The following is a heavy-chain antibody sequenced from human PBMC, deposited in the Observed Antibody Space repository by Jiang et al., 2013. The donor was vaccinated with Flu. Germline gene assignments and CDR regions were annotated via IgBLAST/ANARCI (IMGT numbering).Heavy chain of an antibody. CDR1: DFTVSSNY. CDR2: IYSGGST. J-gene: IGHJ6*02. D-gene: IGHD1-26*01. Sequence: QLLESGGGLVQPGGSLRLSCAASDFTVSSNYMSWVRQAPGKGLEWVSVIYSGGSTYYAASVKGRFTISRDNSKNTLYLQMNSLRAEDTAVYFCARAQVEWELPYYYYFYGMDVWGQGTTVTVSS. V-gene: IGHV3-66*02. CDR3: ARAQVEWELPYYYYFYGMDV.